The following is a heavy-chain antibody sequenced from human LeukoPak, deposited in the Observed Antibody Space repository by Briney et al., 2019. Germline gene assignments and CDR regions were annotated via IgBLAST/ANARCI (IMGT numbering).Heavy chain of an antibody. J-gene: IGHJ4*02. CDR3: ARGKSTYSSGYYYYFDY. V-gene: IGHV4-38-2*02. CDR1: GYSISSGYY. D-gene: IGHD3-22*01. CDR2: IYHSGST. Sequence: SETLSLTCTVSGYSISSGYYWGWVRQPPGKGLEWIGRIYHSGSTYYNPSLKSRVTISVDTSTTQFSLQLRSVTASDTAVYYCARGKSTYSSGYYYYFDYWGPGTLVTVSS.